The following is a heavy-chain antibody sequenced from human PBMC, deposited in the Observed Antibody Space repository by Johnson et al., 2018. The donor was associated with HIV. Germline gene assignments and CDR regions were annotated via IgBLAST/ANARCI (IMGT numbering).Heavy chain of an antibody. Sequence: VQLVESGGGLVQPGGSLRLSCAASGFAFSNYAMTWVRQAPGKGLEWVSSITGSGGNTYDADSVKGRFTISRDNSKNTLYLQMNSLTAEDTALYYCAKALTYVISALDIWGQGTVVTVSS. J-gene: IGHJ3*02. CDR1: GFAFSNYA. D-gene: IGHD3-10*02. CDR3: AKALTYVISALDI. V-gene: IGHV3-23*04. CDR2: ITGSGGNT.